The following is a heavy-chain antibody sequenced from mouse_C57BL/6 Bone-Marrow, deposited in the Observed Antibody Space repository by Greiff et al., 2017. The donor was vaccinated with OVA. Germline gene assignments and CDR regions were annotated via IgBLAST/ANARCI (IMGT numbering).Heavy chain of an antibody. Sequence: VQLQQPGAELVKPGASVKLSCKASGYTFTSYWMHWVKQRPGRGLEWIGRIDPNSGGTKYNEKFKSKATLTVDKPSSTAYLQLSSLTSEDSAVYYCARSLEAPYYYGKGYYAMDYWGQGTSVTVSS. D-gene: IGHD1-1*01. V-gene: IGHV1-72*01. CDR1: GYTFTSYW. CDR2: IDPNSGGT. CDR3: ARSLEAPYYYGKGYYAMDY. J-gene: IGHJ4*01.